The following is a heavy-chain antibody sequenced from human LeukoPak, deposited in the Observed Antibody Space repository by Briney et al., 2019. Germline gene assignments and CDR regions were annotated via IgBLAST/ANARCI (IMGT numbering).Heavy chain of an antibody. CDR2: ITYSSGNT. CDR3: AKDGTGCGGDCYSDY. J-gene: IGHJ4*02. CDR1: GFTFSAYG. V-gene: IGHV3-23*01. D-gene: IGHD2-21*02. Sequence: GGSLRLSCAASGFTFSAYGMSWFCQAPGKGLEWVSAITYSSGNTYYADSVKGRFTISRDNSKNTLYLQMNSLRAEDTALYYCAKDGTGCGGDCYSDYWGQGTLVTVSS.